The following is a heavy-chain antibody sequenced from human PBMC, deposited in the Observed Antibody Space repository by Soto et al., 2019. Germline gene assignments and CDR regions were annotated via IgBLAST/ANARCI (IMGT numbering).Heavy chain of an antibody. CDR2: MNPNSGNT. V-gene: IGHV1-8*01. CDR1: GYTFTFYD. J-gene: IGHJ5*02. CDR3: ARSPAAQGS. D-gene: IGHD6-6*01. Sequence: ASVKVSCKASGYTFTFYDINWVRQVTGQGLEWMGWMNPNSGNTGYAQNFQGRITMTRNTSISTAYMELSSLRSEDTAVYYCARSPAAQGSWGQGTLVTVSS.